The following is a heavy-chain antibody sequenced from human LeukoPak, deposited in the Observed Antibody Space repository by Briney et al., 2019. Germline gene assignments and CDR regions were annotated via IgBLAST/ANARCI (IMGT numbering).Heavy chain of an antibody. J-gene: IGHJ4*02. D-gene: IGHD6-19*01. Sequence: SETLSLTCTVSGGSISSSSYYWGWIRQPPGKGLEWIGSIYYSGSTYYNPSLKSRVTISVDTSKNQFSLKLSSVTAADTAVYYCARVVGQWLVMFDYWGQGTLVTVSS. CDR3: ARVVGQWLVMFDY. CDR1: GGSISSSSYY. V-gene: IGHV4-39*07. CDR2: IYYSGST.